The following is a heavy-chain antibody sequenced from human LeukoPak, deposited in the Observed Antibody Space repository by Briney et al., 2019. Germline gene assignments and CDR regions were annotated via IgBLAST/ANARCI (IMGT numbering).Heavy chain of an antibody. Sequence: SQTLSLTCTVSGGSISSGRYYWSWIRQTAGKGLEWIGRVSTSGSTNYNPSLKSRVTISLDTSKNQFSLKLTSVTAADTAVYYCATLPGGVTTPNPSWGQGTLVTVSS. CDR1: GGSISSGRYY. CDR2: VSTSGST. D-gene: IGHD4-17*01. CDR3: ATLPGGVTTPNPS. V-gene: IGHV4-61*02. J-gene: IGHJ5*02.